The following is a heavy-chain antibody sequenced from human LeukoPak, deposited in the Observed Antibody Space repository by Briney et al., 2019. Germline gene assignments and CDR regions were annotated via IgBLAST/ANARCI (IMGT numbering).Heavy chain of an antibody. J-gene: IGHJ3*02. CDR1: GATFSSYA. D-gene: IGHD6-13*01. CDR2: IIPIFGTA. Sequence: GASVKVSCKASGATFSSYAISWVRQAPGQGLEWMGGIIPIFGTANYAQKFQGRVTITADESTSTAYMELSSLRSEDTAVYYCARPLSFSYSSSWYGGDAFDIWGQGTMVTVSS. V-gene: IGHV1-69*01. CDR3: ARPLSFSYSSSWYGGDAFDI.